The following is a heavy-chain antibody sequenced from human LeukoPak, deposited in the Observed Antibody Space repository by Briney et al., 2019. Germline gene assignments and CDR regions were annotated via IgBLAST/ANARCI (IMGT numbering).Heavy chain of an antibody. CDR1: GFNFSDYA. V-gene: IGHV3-23*01. D-gene: IGHD3-22*01. CDR2: ISDNGDGT. CDR3: ATDRERDPSVYYLV. Sequence: PGGSLRLSCAASGFNFSDYAMSWVRQAPGKGLEWVSTISDNGDGTYYADSVKGRITISRDNSKNTVFLQMSSLRADDSAVYYCATDRERDPSVYYLVGGQGTLITVSS. J-gene: IGHJ4*02.